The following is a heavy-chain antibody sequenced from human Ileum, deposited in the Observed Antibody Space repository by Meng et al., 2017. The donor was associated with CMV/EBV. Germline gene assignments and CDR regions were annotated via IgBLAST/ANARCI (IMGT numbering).Heavy chain of an antibody. J-gene: IGHJ4*02. V-gene: IGHV3-7*01. D-gene: IGHD5/OR15-5a*01. CDR2: IKEDGSEI. Sequence: GGSLRLSCTVSGGSISSSSYYWGWIRQPPGKGLEWVANIKEDGSEIYYVDSVKGRFTISRDNTENSLYLQMNSLRAEDTAVYYCARGVYHFDSWGQGTLVTVSS. CDR1: GGSISSSSYY. CDR3: ARGVYHFDS.